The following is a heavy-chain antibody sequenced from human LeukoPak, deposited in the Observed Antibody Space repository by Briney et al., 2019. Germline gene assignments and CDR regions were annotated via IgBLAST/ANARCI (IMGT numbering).Heavy chain of an antibody. Sequence: GGSLRLSCAASGFTFSSSAMSWVRQAPGKGLEWVSAISNNGGYTYYADSVQGRFTISRDNSKSTLYLQMNSLRAEDTAVYYCARDPWGSSWYGGSDYWGQGTLVTVSS. V-gene: IGHV3-23*01. CDR2: ISNNGGYT. CDR1: GFTFSSSA. CDR3: ARDPWGSSWYGGSDY. D-gene: IGHD6-13*01. J-gene: IGHJ4*02.